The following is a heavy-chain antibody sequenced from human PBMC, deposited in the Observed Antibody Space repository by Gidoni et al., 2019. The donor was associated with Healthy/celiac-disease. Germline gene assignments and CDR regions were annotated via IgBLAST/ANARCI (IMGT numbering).Heavy chain of an antibody. CDR3: ARGSITMVRGVIGYYYYYYGMDV. Sequence: SSESMNWVRQAPGKGLEWVSYISSSSSTIYYAGSVKGRFTISRDNAKNSLYLQMNSLRSEDTAVYYCARGSITMVRGVIGYYYYYYGMDVWGQGTTVTVSS. CDR2: ISSSSSTI. CDR1: SSES. D-gene: IGHD3-10*01. J-gene: IGHJ6*02. V-gene: IGHV3-48*04.